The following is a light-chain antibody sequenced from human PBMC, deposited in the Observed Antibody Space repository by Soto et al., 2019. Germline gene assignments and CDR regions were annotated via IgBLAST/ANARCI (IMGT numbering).Light chain of an antibody. CDR2: KAS. Sequence: DIQMTQSPYTLSAPIGDRVTITCRASQRFSSWLAWYQQKPGKAPTLLIYKASILESGVPSRFSGSGSGTEFTLTISSLQSDDFAIYYCQQYNAYPLTFGGGTKVELK. CDR1: QRFSSW. CDR3: QQYNAYPLT. J-gene: IGKJ4*01. V-gene: IGKV1-5*03.